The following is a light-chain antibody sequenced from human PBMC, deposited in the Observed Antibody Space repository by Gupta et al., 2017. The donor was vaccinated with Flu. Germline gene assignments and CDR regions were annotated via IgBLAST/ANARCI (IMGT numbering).Light chain of an antibody. CDR1: SSEVGGDNH. CDR3: CPSAGSNTLV. Sequence: SITNSCTGTSSEVGGDNHVSCYQQHPAKPPNLLIYDVSNRPSGVSNRFSGSKSANTASLPISGRQADDDADYYCCPSAGSNTLVFGGGTKLTVL. CDR2: DVS. J-gene: IGLJ3*02. V-gene: IGLV2-23*02.